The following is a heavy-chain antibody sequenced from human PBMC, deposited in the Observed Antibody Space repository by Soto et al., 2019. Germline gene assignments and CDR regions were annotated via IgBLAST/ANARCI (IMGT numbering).Heavy chain of an antibody. V-gene: IGHV3-66*01. D-gene: IGHD3-10*01. CDR1: GFTVRSNY. J-gene: IGHJ6*02. Sequence: RLSCAASGFTVRSNYMSRVRPAPGEGLEWVSVIYSGGSTYYADSVKGRFTISRDNSKNTLYLQMNSLRAEDTAVYYCARVIDYYGSGTPTLDYGMDVWGQGTTVTVSS. CDR2: IYSGGST. CDR3: ARVIDYYGSGTPTLDYGMDV.